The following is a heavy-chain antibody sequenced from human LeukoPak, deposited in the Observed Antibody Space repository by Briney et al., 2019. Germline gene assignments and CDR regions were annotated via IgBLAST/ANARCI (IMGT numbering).Heavy chain of an antibody. Sequence: GGSLRLSCAASGFTFSSYAMSWVRQAPGKGLEWVSAISGSGGSTYYADSVKGRFTISRDNAKNSLYLQMNSLRAEDTAVYYCARRSSGWDYWGQGTLVTVSS. V-gene: IGHV3-23*01. D-gene: IGHD6-19*01. CDR2: ISGSGGST. CDR1: GFTFSSYA. J-gene: IGHJ4*02. CDR3: ARRSSGWDY.